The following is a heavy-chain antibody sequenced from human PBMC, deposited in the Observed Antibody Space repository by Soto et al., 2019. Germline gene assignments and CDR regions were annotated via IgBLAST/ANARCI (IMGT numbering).Heavy chain of an antibody. Sequence: QSGGSLRLSCIASGFTFGDYAMTWVRQAPGKGLEWVGFIRSKPYGGTTEYAASVKGRFTISRDDAKSIAYLQMNRMKTEDTAVYYCTRVDYYVSSGSYSGMYVWSQGTTVTFSS. V-gene: IGHV3-49*04. CDR1: GFTFGDYA. J-gene: IGHJ6*02. CDR3: TRVDYYVSSGSYSGMYV. CDR2: IRSKPYGGTT. D-gene: IGHD3-22*01.